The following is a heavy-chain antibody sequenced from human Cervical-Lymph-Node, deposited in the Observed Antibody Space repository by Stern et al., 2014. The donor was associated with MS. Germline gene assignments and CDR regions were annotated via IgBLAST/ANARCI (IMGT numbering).Heavy chain of an antibody. CDR2: IYPYDSDT. V-gene: IGHV5-51*01. CDR3: ARHVQGFDY. Sequence: EVQLVESGAEVKKPGESLKISCKPSGYSFTIYYIAWVRQMPGKGLEWMGVIYPYDSDTTYSPTFQGQVTISADKSITTASLQWSSLRASDAGMYYCARHVQGFDYWGQGTLVTVSS. J-gene: IGHJ4*02. CDR1: GYSFTIYY.